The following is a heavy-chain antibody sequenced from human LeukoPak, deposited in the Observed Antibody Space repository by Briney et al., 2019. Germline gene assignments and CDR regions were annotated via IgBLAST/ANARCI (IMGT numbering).Heavy chain of an antibody. D-gene: IGHD5-18*01. CDR3: AGGYSYGLWYDY. J-gene: IGHJ4*02. V-gene: IGHV4-4*07. CDR2: IYTSGST. Sequence: SETLSLTCTVSGGSISSYYWSWIRQPAGKGLEWIGRIYTSGSTNYNPSLKSRVTMSVDTSKNQFSLKLSSVTAADTAVYYCAGGYSYGLWYDYWRQGTLVTVSS. CDR1: GGSISSYY.